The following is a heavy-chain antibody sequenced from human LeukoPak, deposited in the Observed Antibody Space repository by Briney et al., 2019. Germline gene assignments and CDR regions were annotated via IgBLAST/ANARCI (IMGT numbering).Heavy chain of an antibody. D-gene: IGHD1-14*01. V-gene: IGHV4-39*01. Sequence: PSETLSLTCTVSGGSISSSSYYWGWIRQPPGKGLEWIVSIYYSGSTYYNPSLKSRVTISVDTSKNQFSLKLSSVTAADTAVYYSARLVYLEPNDYWGQGTLVTVSS. J-gene: IGHJ4*02. CDR1: GGSISSSSYY. CDR3: ARLVYLEPNDY. CDR2: IYYSGST.